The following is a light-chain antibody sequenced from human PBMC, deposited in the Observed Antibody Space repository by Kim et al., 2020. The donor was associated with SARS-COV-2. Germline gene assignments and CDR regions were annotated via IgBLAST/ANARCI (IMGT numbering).Light chain of an antibody. CDR3: SSYTSSSTPYV. CDR1: SSDVGGNNY. CDR2: DVS. J-gene: IGLJ1*01. Sequence: QSFNIPCTGPSSDVGGNNYVSWYQQHPGKAPNLMIYDVSNRPSGVSNRFSGSKSGNTASLTISGLQAEDEADYYCSSYTSSSTPYVFGTGTKVTVL. V-gene: IGLV2-14*03.